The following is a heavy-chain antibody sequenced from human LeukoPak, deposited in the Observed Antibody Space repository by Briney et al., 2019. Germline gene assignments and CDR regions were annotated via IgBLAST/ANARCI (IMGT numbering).Heavy chain of an antibody. CDR3: ARAGGGTATTFDY. Sequence: ASETLSLTCTVSGGSISSYYWSWIRQPPGKGLEWIGYIYYSGSTNYNPSLKSRVTISVDTSKNQFSLKLSSVTAADTAVYYCARAGGGTATTFDYWGQGTLVTLSS. CDR1: GGSISSYY. V-gene: IGHV4-59*01. D-gene: IGHD4-17*01. J-gene: IGHJ4*02. CDR2: IYYSGST.